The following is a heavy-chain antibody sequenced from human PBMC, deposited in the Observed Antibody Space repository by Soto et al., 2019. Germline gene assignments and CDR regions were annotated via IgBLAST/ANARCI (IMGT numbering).Heavy chain of an antibody. CDR3: THHGYYSYGMDV. J-gene: IGHJ6*02. CDR2: IFWDDDK. V-gene: IGHV2-5*02. Sequence: QITLKESGPTLVKPTQTLTLTCTFSGFSLSTSGVGVGWIRQPPGKALEWLALIFWDDDKRYSPSLKSRFTITKDTSKTQVVLTMTNMDPVDAATYYCTHHGYYSYGMDVWGQGTTVTVSS. CDR1: GFSLSTSGVG.